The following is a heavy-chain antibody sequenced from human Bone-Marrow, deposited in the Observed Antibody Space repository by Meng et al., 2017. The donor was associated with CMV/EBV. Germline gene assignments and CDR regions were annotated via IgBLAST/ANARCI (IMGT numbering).Heavy chain of an antibody. V-gene: IGHV3-21*01. CDR2: ISSSSSYI. J-gene: IGHJ6*02. Sequence: GESLKISCAASGFTFSNAWMGWVRQAPGKGLEWVSSISSSSSYIYFADSVKGRFTISRDNAKSSLYLQMNSLRAEDTAVYYCARDGWSPGGFDVWGQGTTVTVSS. CDR1: GFTFSNAW. CDR3: ARDGWSPGGFDV. D-gene: IGHD3-3*01.